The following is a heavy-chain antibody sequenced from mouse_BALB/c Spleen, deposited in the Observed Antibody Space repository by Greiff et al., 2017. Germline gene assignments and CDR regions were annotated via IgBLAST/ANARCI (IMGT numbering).Heavy chain of an antibody. V-gene: IGHV1-69*02. CDR2: IYPSDSYT. CDR1: GYTFTSYW. D-gene: IGHD2-12*01. J-gene: IGHJ1*01. Sequence: QVQLQQPGAELVRPGASVKLSCKASGYTFTSYWINWVKQRPGQGLEWIGNIYPSDSYTNYNQKFKDKATLTVDKSSSTAYMQLSSPTSEDSAVYYCTRDDTFDVWGAGTTVTVSS. CDR3: TRDDTFDV.